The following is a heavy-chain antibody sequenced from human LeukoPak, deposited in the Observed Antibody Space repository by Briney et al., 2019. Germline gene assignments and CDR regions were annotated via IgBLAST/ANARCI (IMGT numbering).Heavy chain of an antibody. D-gene: IGHD5-18*01. CDR3: AREGLADSYGYGLNY. V-gene: IGHV3-74*01. Sequence: GGSLRLSCAASGFTFGSYWMHWVRQAPGKGLVWVSRINSDGSSTSYADSVKGRFTISRDNAKNTLYLQMNSLRAEDTAVYYCAREGLADSYGYGLNYWGQGTLVTVSS. CDR1: GFTFGSYW. J-gene: IGHJ4*02. CDR2: INSDGSST.